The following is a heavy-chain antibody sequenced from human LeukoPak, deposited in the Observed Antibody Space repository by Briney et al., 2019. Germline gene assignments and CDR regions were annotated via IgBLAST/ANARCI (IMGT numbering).Heavy chain of an antibody. Sequence: GASVKVSCKASGYTFTSYYMHWVRQAPGQGLEWMGIINPSGGNTSYAQKFQGRVTMTRDTSTSTVYMELSSLRSEDTAVYYCARASYYDSSGYPSYAFDIWGQGTMVTVSS. CDR3: ARASYYDSSGYPSYAFDI. CDR1: GYTFTSYY. CDR2: INPSGGNT. J-gene: IGHJ3*02. D-gene: IGHD3-22*01. V-gene: IGHV1-46*01.